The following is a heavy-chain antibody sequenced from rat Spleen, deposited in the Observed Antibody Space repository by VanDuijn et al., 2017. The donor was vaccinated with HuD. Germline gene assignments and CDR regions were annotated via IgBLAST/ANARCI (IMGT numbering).Heavy chain of an antibody. CDR1: GFTFSNYD. V-gene: IGHV5S23*01. CDR2: ISPSGGAT. CDR3: VRQDTSGYSNWFTY. J-gene: IGHJ3*01. Sequence: EVQLVESDGGLVQPGRSLKLSCAASGFTFSNYDMAWVRQAPTKSLEWVASISPSGGATYYRDSVKGRFTVSRDNAKSTLNLQLDSLRSEDTATYYCVRQDTSGYSNWFTYWGQGTLVTVSS. D-gene: IGHD2-3*01.